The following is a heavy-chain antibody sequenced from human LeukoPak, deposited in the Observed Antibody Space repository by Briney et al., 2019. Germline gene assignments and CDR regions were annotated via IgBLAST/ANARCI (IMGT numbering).Heavy chain of an antibody. D-gene: IGHD2-15*01. CDR2: ISSSTRII. V-gene: IGHV3-48*01. CDR3: AKDSTSGVVVVAATFYY. Sequence: GGSLRLSCAASGFTLSGYGMNWVRQAPGKGLEWVSYISSSTRIIYYADSVKGRLTISRDNAKNSLYLQMNSLRAEDTAVYYCAKDSTSGVVVVAATFYYWGQGTLVTVSS. CDR1: GFTLSGYG. J-gene: IGHJ4*02.